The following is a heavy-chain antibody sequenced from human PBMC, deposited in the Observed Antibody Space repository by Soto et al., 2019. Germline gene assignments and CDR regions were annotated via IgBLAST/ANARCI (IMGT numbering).Heavy chain of an antibody. CDR2: INHSGST. CDR1: GGSFSGYY. V-gene: IGHV4-34*01. J-gene: IGHJ6*02. Sequence: SETLSLTCAVYGGSFSGYYWSWIRQPPGKGLEWIGEINHSGSTNYNPSLKSRVTISVDTSKNQFSLKLSSVTAADTVFFYCARGSVPAANYGMDVWGQGTTVTVSS. CDR3: ARGSVPAANYGMDV. D-gene: IGHD2-2*01.